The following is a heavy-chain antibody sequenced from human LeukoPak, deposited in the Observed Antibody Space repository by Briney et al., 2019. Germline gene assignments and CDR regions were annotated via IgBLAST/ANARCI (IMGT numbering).Heavy chain of an antibody. Sequence: GRSLRLSCAASGFTFSSYGMHWVRQAPGKGLEWVAVISYDGSNKYYADSVKGRFTISRDNSKNTLYLQINSLRAEDTAVYYCAKDGYCSSTSCLTPWGQGTLVTVSS. D-gene: IGHD2-2*03. CDR3: AKDGYCSSTSCLTP. J-gene: IGHJ5*02. V-gene: IGHV3-30*18. CDR2: ISYDGSNK. CDR1: GFTFSSYG.